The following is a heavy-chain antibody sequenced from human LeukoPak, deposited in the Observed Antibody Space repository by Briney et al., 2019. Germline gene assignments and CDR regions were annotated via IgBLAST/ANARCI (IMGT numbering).Heavy chain of an antibody. CDR1: GFTFESAS. CDR2: IGHFAGDI. D-gene: IGHD1-1*01. V-gene: IGHV3-21*01. Sequence: GGSLRLSCVATGFTFESASMSWVRQAPGKGLEWVAFIGHFAGDIFYADSVKGRFNISRDDAKDSVYLQMNSLRVDDTAVYFCARDPYTGSMFDYWGHGTLVTVSS. J-gene: IGHJ4*01. CDR3: ARDPYTGSMFDY.